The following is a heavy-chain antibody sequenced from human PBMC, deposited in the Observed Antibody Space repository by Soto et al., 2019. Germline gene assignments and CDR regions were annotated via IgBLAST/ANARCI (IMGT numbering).Heavy chain of an antibody. Sequence: PGESLKISCKGSGYSFTSYWIGWVRQMPGKGLEWMGIIYPGDSDTRYSPSFQGQVTISADKSISTAYLQWSSLKASDTAMYYCARHASVRGGYNLSSYYYYGMDVWGQGTTVTVSS. V-gene: IGHV5-51*01. J-gene: IGHJ6*02. CDR3: ARHASVRGGYNLSSYYYYGMDV. CDR2: IYPGDSDT. CDR1: GYSFTSYW. D-gene: IGHD5-12*01.